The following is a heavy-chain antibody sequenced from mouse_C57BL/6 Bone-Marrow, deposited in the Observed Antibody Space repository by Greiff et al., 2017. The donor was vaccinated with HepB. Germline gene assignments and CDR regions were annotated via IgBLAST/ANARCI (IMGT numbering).Heavy chain of an antibody. J-gene: IGHJ3*01. Sequence: VQLQQSGAELARPGASVKLSCKASGYTFTSYGISWVKQRTGQGLEWIGEIYPRSGNTYYNEKFKGKATLTADKSSSTAYMELRGLTSEDSAVYFCAGDSSGYWFAYWGQGTLVTVSA. CDR3: AGDSSGYWFAY. CDR2: IYPRSGNT. V-gene: IGHV1-81*01. CDR1: GYTFTSYG. D-gene: IGHD3-2*02.